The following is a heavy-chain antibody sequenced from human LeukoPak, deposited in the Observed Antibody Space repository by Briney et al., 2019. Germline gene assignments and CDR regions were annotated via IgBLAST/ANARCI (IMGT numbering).Heavy chain of an antibody. CDR3: AKEIYGDSTGGRFQH. Sequence: GGSLRLSCAASGFTFSSYEMNWVRQAPGKGLEWVSYISSSGSTIYYADSVKGRFSISRDNAKNSLYLQVNSLRAEDTAVYYCAKEIYGDSTGGRFQHWGQGTLVTVSS. J-gene: IGHJ1*01. CDR2: ISSSGSTI. D-gene: IGHD4-17*01. CDR1: GFTFSSYE. V-gene: IGHV3-48*03.